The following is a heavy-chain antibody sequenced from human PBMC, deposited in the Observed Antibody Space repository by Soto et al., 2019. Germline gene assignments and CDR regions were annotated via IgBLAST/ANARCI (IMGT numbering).Heavy chain of an antibody. CDR1: GGSISSSSYY. CDR2: IYYSGST. D-gene: IGHD2-15*01. J-gene: IGHJ5*02. V-gene: IGHV4-39*01. CDR3: ARLYCSGGSCYSDESWFDP. Sequence: SETLSLTCTVSGGSISSSSYYWGWIRQPPGKGLEWIGSIYYSGSTYYNPSLKSRVTISVDTSKNQFSLKLSSVTAADTAVYYCARLYCSGGSCYSDESWFDPWGQGTLVTVSS.